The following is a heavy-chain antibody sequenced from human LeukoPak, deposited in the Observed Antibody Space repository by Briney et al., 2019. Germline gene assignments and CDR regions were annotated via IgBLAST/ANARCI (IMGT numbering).Heavy chain of an antibody. V-gene: IGHV1-18*01. CDR2: ISAYNGNT. CDR1: GYTFTSYS. CDR3: ARASYCSDGSCYSDY. Sequence: ASVNVSYTASGYTFTSYSISWLRQAPGQGLEWMGWISAYNGNTIYAQKVKGRVTMTTDTSTSTAYMELRSLKSDDTAVYYCARASYCSDGSCYSDYWGQGTLVTVSS. J-gene: IGHJ4*02. D-gene: IGHD2-15*01.